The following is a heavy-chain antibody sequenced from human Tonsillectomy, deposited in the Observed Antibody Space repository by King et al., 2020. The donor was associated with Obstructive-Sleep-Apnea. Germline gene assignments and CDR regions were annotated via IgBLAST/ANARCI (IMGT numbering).Heavy chain of an antibody. V-gene: IGHV3-30*03. CDR3: GGYNWFDP. D-gene: IGHD6-13*01. CDR2: ISYDGSDK. Sequence: VQLVESGGGVVQPGRSLRLSCADSGFTFSNYGMHWVRQAPGEGLEWGAIISYDGSDKYYAESLKGRFTISRDNSKRTLYLQMNSLRPEDTAGYYCGGYNWFDPWGQGTLVTVSS. J-gene: IGHJ5*02. CDR1: GFTFSNYG.